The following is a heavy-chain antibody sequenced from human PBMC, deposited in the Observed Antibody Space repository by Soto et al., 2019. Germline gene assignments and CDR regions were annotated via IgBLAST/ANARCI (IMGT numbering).Heavy chain of an antibody. D-gene: IGHD2-2*01. J-gene: IGHJ4*02. CDR3: ARWAPAAPYYFDY. CDR1: GGSISSSSYY. V-gene: IGHV4-39*01. CDR2: IYYSGST. Sequence: QLQLQESGPGLVKPSETLSLTCTVSGGSISSSSYYWGWIRQPPGKGLEWIGSIYYSGSTYYNPSLKSRVTISVDTSKNRFSLKLSSVTAADTAVYYCARWAPAAPYYFDYWGQGTLVTVSS.